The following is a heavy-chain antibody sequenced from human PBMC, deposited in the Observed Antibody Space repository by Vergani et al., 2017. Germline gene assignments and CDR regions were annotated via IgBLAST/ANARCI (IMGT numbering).Heavy chain of an antibody. J-gene: IGHJ3*02. CDR2: SKPKTEGGTT. CDR1: GFDFSQAW. V-gene: IGHV3-15*05. CDR3: VRVKGSNWNDHLYDI. D-gene: IGHD1-1*01. Sequence: EVQLLESGGGLVQPGGSLRLSCQVSGFDFSQAWMNWVRQSPGKGLEYIGLSKPKTEGGTTHYNAAMKGRVTISRDDSKSYLYLQMNSLQTEDTALYYCVRVKGSNWNDHLYDIWGQGTLVTVSS.